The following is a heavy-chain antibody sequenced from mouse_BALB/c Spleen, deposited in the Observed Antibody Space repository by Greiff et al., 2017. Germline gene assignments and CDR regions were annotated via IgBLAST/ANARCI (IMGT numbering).Heavy chain of an antibody. Sequence: EVQRVESGGGLVKPGGSLKLSCAASGFTFSSYAMSWVRQSPEKRLEWVAEISSGGSYTYYPDTVTGRFTISRDNAKNTLYLEMSSLRSEDTAMYYCARDPDGYYAYWGQGTLVTVSA. D-gene: IGHD2-3*01. CDR3: ARDPDGYYAY. J-gene: IGHJ3*01. V-gene: IGHV5-9-4*01. CDR2: ISSGGSYT. CDR1: GFTFSSYA.